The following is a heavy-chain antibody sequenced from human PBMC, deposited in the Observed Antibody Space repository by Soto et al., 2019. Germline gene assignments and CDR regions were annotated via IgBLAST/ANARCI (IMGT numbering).Heavy chain of an antibody. CDR1: GATVSSGSYY. CDR2: IYYSGSN. Sequence: SDTLSLTCTISGATVSSGSYYCRWIRQPPWKGLEWIGYIYYSGSNNYNAPLKSRVTISVATSKNQFSLKLSSVTAAVTAQYYCARGGYSYGYEYWGQGTQVTVSS. CDR3: ARGGYSYGYEY. V-gene: IGHV4-61*01. J-gene: IGHJ4*02. D-gene: IGHD5-18*01.